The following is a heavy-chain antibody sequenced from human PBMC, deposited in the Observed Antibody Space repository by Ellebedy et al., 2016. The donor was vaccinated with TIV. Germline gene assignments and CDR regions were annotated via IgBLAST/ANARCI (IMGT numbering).Heavy chain of an antibody. CDR2: IFGSGGGI. J-gene: IGHJ4*02. D-gene: IGHD5-18*01. CDR3: AKDRTPGDGYWVFDL. Sequence: GESLKISCAASGFSFSRYAMSWVRQAPGKGLEWVSGIFGSGGGISYADSVKGRFTISRDNSKSMVHLQMNSLRPEDTAVYYCAKDRTPGDGYWVFDLWGQGTLVTVST. CDR1: GFSFSRYA. V-gene: IGHV3-23*01.